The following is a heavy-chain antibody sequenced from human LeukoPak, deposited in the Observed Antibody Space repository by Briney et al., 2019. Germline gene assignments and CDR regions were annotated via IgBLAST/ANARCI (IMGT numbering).Heavy chain of an antibody. Sequence: SETLSLTCSVSGGFISSLYWSWIRQPPGKGLEWIGYIYYTGSTNYNPSLRGRVTMFVDMSKNQFSLRLSSVTAAATAVYYCARHRAYSSSSPFDYWGQGTLVTVSS. J-gene: IGHJ4*02. CDR3: ARHRAYSSSSPFDY. CDR1: GGFISSLY. V-gene: IGHV4-59*08. D-gene: IGHD6-6*01. CDR2: IYYTGST.